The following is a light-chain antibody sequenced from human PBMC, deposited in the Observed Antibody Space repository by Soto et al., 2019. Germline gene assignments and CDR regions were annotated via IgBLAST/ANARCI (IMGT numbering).Light chain of an antibody. CDR1: QSVSSY. CDR3: QQRSNWLT. CDR2: DAS. J-gene: IGKJ4*01. V-gene: IGKV3-11*01. Sequence: EIVLTQSPATLSLSPGERATLSCRASQSVSSYLAWYQQKPGQAPRLLIYDASNRATGIPARFSGSGSGTDFNLTISSLEPEDFAVYYCQQRSNWLTVGGGTKVEIK.